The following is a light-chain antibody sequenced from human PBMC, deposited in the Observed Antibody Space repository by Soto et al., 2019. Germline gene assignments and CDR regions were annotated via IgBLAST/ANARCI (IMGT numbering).Light chain of an antibody. CDR1: QSVGSDY. J-gene: IGKJ4*01. V-gene: IGKV3-20*01. CDR2: GAS. Sequence: EIVLTQSPGTLSLSPGERATLSCRASQSVGSDYLAWYQQKPGQAPRILIFGASGRATGIPDRFSGGGSGTDFTLTISRLEPEDFALYYCHQYDNSPLTFGGGTKVDIK. CDR3: HQYDNSPLT.